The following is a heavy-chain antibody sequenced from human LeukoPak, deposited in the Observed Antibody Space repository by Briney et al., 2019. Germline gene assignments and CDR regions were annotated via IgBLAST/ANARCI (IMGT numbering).Heavy chain of an antibody. Sequence: GGSLRLSCAASGFTFRSYAMHWVRQAPGKGLEWVAVISYDGSNKYYADSVKGRFTISRDNSKNTLYLQMNSLRAEDTAVYYCAKVVTRQDHYGMDVWGQGTTVTVSS. CDR3: AKVVTRQDHYGMDV. CDR2: ISYDGSNK. J-gene: IGHJ6*02. V-gene: IGHV3-30-3*01. CDR1: GFTFRSYA. D-gene: IGHD4-11*01.